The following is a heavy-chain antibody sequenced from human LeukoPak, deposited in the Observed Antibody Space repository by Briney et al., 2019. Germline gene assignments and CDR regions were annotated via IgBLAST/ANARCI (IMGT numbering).Heavy chain of an antibody. D-gene: IGHD3-10*01. CDR2: INPSGGST. J-gene: IGHJ4*02. V-gene: IGHV1-46*01. CDR1: GYTFTSYY. CDR3: ARISSGLLTANYFDY. Sequence: ASVKVSCKASGYTFTSYYMHWVRQAPGQGLEWMGIINPSGGSTSYAQKFQGRVTMTRDTSTSTVYMELSSLRSEDTAVYYCARISSGLLTANYFDYWGQGTLVTVSS.